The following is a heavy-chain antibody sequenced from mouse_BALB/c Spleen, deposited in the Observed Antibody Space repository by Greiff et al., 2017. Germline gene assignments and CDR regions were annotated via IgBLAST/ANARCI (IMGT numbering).Heavy chain of an antibody. Sequence: QVQLQQSGAELMKPGASVKISCKATGYTFSSYWIEWVKQRPGHGLEWIGEILPGSGSTNYNEKFKGKATFTADTSSNTAYMQLSSLTSEDSAVYYCARDGSDGRPWFAYWGQGTLVTVSA. J-gene: IGHJ3*01. CDR2: ILPGSGST. CDR1: GYTFSSYW. V-gene: IGHV1-9*01. CDR3: ARDGSDGRPWFAY. D-gene: IGHD1-2*01.